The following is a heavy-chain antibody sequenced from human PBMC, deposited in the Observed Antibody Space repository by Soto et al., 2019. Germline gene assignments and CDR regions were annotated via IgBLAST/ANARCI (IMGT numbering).Heavy chain of an antibody. D-gene: IGHD3-9*01. J-gene: IGHJ6*02. CDR3: AKLRYLDWSRGYGMDV. CDR2: ISYDGSNK. V-gene: IGHV3-30*18. CDR1: GFTFSSYG. Sequence: GGSLRLSCAASGFTFSSYGMHWVRQAPGKGLEWVAVISYDGSNKYYADSVKGRFTISRDNSRNTLYLQMNSLRAEDTAVYYCAKLRYLDWSRGYGMDVWGQGTTVTVSS.